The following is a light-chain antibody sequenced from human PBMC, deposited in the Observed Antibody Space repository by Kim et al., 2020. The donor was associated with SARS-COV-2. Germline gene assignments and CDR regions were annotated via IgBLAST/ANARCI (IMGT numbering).Light chain of an antibody. J-gene: IGKJ1*01. CDR2: WAS. CDR3: QQYYSTPQT. Sequence: DIVMTQSPDSLTVSLGERATINCRSSRTVLYSSSNQNYLAWYQQKPGQPPRLLIYWASTRDSGVPDRFSGSGSGTDFTLTINNLQAEDVAVYYCQQYYSTPQTFGQGTKVDIK. V-gene: IGKV4-1*01. CDR1: RTVLYSSSNQNY.